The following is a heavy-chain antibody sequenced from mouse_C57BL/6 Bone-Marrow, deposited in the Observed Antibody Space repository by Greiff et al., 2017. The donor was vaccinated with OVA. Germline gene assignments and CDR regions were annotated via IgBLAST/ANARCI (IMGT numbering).Heavy chain of an antibody. Sequence: VQLQQSGAELVRPGTSVKMSCKASGYTFTNYWIGWAKQRPGHGLEWIGDIYPGGGYTNYNEKFKGKATLTADKSSSTAYMQFSSLTSEDSAIYYCARSKTGREFAYWGQGTLVTVSA. CDR3: ARSKTGREFAY. D-gene: IGHD4-1*01. V-gene: IGHV1-63*01. J-gene: IGHJ3*01. CDR2: IYPGGGYT. CDR1: GYTFTNYW.